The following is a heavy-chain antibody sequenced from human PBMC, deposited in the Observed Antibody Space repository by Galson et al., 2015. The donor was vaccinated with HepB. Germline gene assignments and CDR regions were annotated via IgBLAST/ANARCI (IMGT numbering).Heavy chain of an antibody. D-gene: IGHD3-10*01. CDR3: VRGVIRVGYYYYYMDV. V-gene: IGHV6-1*01. Sequence: CAISGDSVPSNSAAWHWIRQSPSRGPEWLGRTYYRSKWYNDYAVSVKSRITINPDTSKNQFSLQLNSVTPEDTAVYYCVRGVIRVGYYYYYMDVWGKGTTVTVSS. CDR2: TYYRSKWYN. J-gene: IGHJ6*03. CDR1: GDSVPSNSAA.